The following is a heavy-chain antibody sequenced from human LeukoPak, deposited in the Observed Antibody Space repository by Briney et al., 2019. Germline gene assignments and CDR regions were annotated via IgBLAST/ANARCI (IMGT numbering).Heavy chain of an antibody. V-gene: IGHV3-7*01. J-gene: IGHJ4*02. CDR1: GFTFSNYW. CDR3: VGDLSLWELRH. D-gene: IGHD1-26*01. CDR2: IKTDGSEK. Sequence: GGSLRLSCEGSGFTFSNYWMGWVRQAPGKGLQWVANIKTDGSEKYYVDSVKGRFTISRDNAKNSLYLQMNSLRAEDTAVYYCVGDLSLWELRHWGQGTLVTVSS.